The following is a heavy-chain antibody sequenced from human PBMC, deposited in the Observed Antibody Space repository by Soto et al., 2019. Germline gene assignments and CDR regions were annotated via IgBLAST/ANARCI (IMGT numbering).Heavy chain of an antibody. CDR1: GYTFTSYY. D-gene: IGHD2-15*01. CDR3: AREDIAEVVAANGLDAVDI. J-gene: IGHJ3*02. V-gene: IGHV1-46*03. CDR2: INPSGGST. Sequence: ASVKVSCKASGYTFTSYYMHWVRQAPGQGLEWMGIINPSGGSTSYAQKFQGRVTMTRDTSTSTVYMELSSLRSEDTAVYYCAREDIAEVVAANGLDAVDIWREGTVVT.